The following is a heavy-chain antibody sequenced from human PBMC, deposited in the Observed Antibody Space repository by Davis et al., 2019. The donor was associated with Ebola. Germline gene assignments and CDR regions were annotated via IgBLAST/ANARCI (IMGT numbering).Heavy chain of an antibody. J-gene: IGHJ6*02. CDR2: ISSSGSTL. D-gene: IGHD6-6*01. Sequence: GESLKISCAASGFTFSGSAMNWVRQAPGKGLEWVSYISSSGSTLYYADSVKGRFTISRDNAKNSLYLQMDSLRAEDTAVYYCARDLVAARPYGMDVWGQGTTVTVSS. CDR3: ARDLVAARPYGMDV. CDR1: GFTFSGSA. V-gene: IGHV3-48*04.